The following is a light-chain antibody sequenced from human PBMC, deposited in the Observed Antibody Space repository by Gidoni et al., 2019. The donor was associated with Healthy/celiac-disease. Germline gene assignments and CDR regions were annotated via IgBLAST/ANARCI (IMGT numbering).Light chain of an antibody. V-gene: IGLV1-40*01. CDR1: SSNIGAGYD. CDR3: QSYDSSLSGVI. Sequence: QSVLTQPPSVSGAPGQRVTISCTGRSSNIGAGYDVHWYHQFPGTAPKLLIYGNTNRPSGVPDRFSGSKSGTSASLAITGLQAEDEADYYCQSYDSSLSGVIFGGGTKLTVL. J-gene: IGLJ2*01. CDR2: GNT.